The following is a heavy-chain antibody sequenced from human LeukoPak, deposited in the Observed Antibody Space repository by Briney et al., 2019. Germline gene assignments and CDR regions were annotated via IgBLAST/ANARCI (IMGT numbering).Heavy chain of an antibody. CDR2: ISPDGSTT. CDR3: TRDFDFSSAI. CDR1: GFTFSSYW. Sequence: GGSLRLSCAASGFTFSSYWMHWVRQAPGKGLVWVSRISPDGSTTGHADSVKGRFTSSRDNAKNTLFLQMNSLRAEDTAVYYCTRDFDFSSAIWGQGTLVTVSS. V-gene: IGHV3-74*01. D-gene: IGHD3-3*01. J-gene: IGHJ4*02.